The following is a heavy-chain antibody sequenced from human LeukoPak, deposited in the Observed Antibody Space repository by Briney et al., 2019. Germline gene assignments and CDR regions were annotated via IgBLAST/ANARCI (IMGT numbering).Heavy chain of an antibody. D-gene: IGHD2-2*01. CDR3: SRAYQNPLVDY. CDR1: GYTFTSYG. Sequence: GPVKVSSKASGYTFTSYGISWVRQAPGHGLEWMGWISAYNGNTNYAQNLQGRVTMTTDTSTSTAHMDLRSLRSDDTAAYYCSRAYQNPLVDYWGQGTLVTVSS. CDR2: ISAYNGNT. J-gene: IGHJ4*02. V-gene: IGHV1-18*01.